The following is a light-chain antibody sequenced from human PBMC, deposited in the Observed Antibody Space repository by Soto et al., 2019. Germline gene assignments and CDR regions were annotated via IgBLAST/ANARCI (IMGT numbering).Light chain of an antibody. CDR1: SSNIGAGYD. CDR2: GNS. V-gene: IGLV1-40*01. CDR3: QSYDSSLSGYV. J-gene: IGLJ1*01. Sequence: QSVLTRPPSVSGAPGERGTIFCNGSSSNIGAGYDVHWYQQLPGTAPKLLIYGNSNRPSGVPDRFSGSKSGTSASLAITGLQAEDEADYYCQSYDSSLSGYVFGTGTKVTVL.